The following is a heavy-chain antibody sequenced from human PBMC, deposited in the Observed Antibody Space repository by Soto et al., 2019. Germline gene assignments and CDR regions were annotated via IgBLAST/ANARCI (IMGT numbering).Heavy chain of an antibody. V-gene: IGHV3-30*18. CDR1: GFSFSSYG. CDR2: ISYDGSNK. J-gene: IGHJ4*02. CDR3: AKERMEQYQLLPFFDY. Sequence: GGSLRLSCAASGFSFSSYGMHWLRQSAGKGLEWVAVISYDGSNKYYADSVRGRFTISRDNSKNTLYLQMNSLRPEDTAVFYCAKERMEQYQLLPFFDYWGQGTLVTVSS. D-gene: IGHD2-2*01.